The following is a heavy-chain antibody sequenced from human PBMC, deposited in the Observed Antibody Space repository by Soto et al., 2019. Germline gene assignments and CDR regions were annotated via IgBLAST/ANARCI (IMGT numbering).Heavy chain of an antibody. J-gene: IGHJ5*02. Sequence: QVQLVQSGAEVKKPGASVKVSCKASGYTFTNYDINWVRQATGQGLAWMGWMNPNSGNTGYAQKFQSRVTMTRNTSINTAYMGLSSLRSEDTAVYYCARGRDSSGWYFWFDPWGQGTLVTVSS. D-gene: IGHD6-19*01. CDR2: MNPNSGNT. CDR1: GYTFTNYD. V-gene: IGHV1-8*01. CDR3: ARGRDSSGWYFWFDP.